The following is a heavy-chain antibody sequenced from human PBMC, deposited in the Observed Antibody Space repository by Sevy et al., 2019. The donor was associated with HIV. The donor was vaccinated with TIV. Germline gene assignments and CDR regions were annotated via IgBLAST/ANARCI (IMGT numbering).Heavy chain of an antibody. CDR1: GGSISSYY. J-gene: IGHJ6*02. D-gene: IGHD5-12*01. CDR2: IYYSGST. Sequence: SETLSLTCTVSGGSISSYYWSWIRQPPGKGLEWIGYIYYSGSTNYNPSLKGRGTISVDTSKTQFSLKLSSVTAADTAVYYWARDVRGYSGYDKHSSGWYESEYYYYYGMDVWGQGTTVTVSS. CDR3: ARDVRGYSGYDKHSSGWYESEYYYYYGMDV. V-gene: IGHV4-59*01.